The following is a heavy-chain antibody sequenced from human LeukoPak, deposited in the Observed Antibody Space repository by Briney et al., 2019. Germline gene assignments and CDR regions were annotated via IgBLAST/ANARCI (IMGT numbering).Heavy chain of an antibody. Sequence: GESLKISCRGSGYSFTSYWIGWVRQIPGKGLEWVGFIYAGDSDTRYSPSFQGQVTISVDKSLSTAYLLWSSLRASDTAMYYCARHGLYDSSGYYWFYWGQGTLVTVSS. J-gene: IGHJ4*02. CDR1: GYSFTSYW. CDR3: ARHGLYDSSGYYWFY. CDR2: IYAGDSDT. D-gene: IGHD3-22*01. V-gene: IGHV5-51*01.